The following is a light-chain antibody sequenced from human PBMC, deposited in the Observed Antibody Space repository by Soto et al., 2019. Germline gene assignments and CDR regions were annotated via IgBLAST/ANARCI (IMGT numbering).Light chain of an antibody. CDR1: SSDIGTNY. V-gene: IGLV1-47*01. CDR2: RNN. CDR3: AAWDDSRSGFYV. J-gene: IGLJ1*01. Sequence: QSVLTQPPSACGTPGQRITISCSGSSSDIGTNYVYWYQQLPGTAPKLLIYRNNQRPSGVPDRFSGSKSGTSASLAISGLRSADGAYYLCAAWDDSRSGFYVFGTGTKVTLL.